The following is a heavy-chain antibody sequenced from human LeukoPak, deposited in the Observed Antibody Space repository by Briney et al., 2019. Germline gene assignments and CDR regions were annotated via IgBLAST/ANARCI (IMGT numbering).Heavy chain of an antibody. CDR1: GFTFSIYW. D-gene: IGHD3-10*01. J-gene: IGHJ4*02. V-gene: IGHV3-7*01. Sequence: GGSLRLSCAASGFTFSIYWMSWVRQAPGKGLESVANIKQDGSEKYYVDSVKGRFTISRDNAKNSLYLQMNSLRAEDTAVYYCARDRALWFGESHGYWGQGTLVTVSS. CDR2: IKQDGSEK. CDR3: ARDRALWFGESHGY.